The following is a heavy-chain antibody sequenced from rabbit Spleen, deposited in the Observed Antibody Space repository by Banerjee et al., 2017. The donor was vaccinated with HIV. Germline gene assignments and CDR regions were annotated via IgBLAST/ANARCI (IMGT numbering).Heavy chain of an antibody. D-gene: IGHD6-1*01. CDR1: GFDFSSNYY. Sequence: LEESGGGLVQPGTSLTLTCTASGFDFSSNYYMCWVRQAPGKGLEWIGCIYTGREPTYYASWAKGRFTISKTSSTTVTLQMTSLTAADTATYFCVREAGYGGYGDANLWGQGTLVTVS. CDR2: IYTGREPT. J-gene: IGHJ4*01. V-gene: IGHV1S40*01. CDR3: VREAGYGGYGDANL.